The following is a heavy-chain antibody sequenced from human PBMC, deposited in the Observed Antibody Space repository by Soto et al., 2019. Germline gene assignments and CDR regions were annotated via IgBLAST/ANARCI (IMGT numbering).Heavy chain of an antibody. Sequence: QVQLVQSGAEVKKPGSSVKVSCTASGGTFTNYSVHWLRQAPGQGLEWLGGIVPLFGTTNYAQKFRGRVTSTADEATNTAYMDLRSLRSEDTAIYYCARSQDYSSGWYKCFDPWGQGTLVTVSS. CDR2: IVPLFGTT. CDR3: ARSQDYSSGWYKCFDP. CDR1: GGTFTNYS. J-gene: IGHJ5*02. D-gene: IGHD6-19*01. V-gene: IGHV1-69*01.